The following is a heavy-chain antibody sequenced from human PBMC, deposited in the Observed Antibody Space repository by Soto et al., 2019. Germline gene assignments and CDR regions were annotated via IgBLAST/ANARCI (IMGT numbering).Heavy chain of an antibody. Sequence: QVQLVDSGGGVVQPGRSLRLSCTTSGFLFNTYAMHWVRQAPGKGLEWVAVMSHDGRNTYYADSVKGRFTISRDNSKNTLYLQMNSLRPEDTAVYYCARPGSGYDVLTGHYFFYFHAMDVWGQGTTVTVSS. CDR2: MSHDGRNT. V-gene: IGHV3-30*04. CDR3: ARPGSGYDVLTGHYFFYFHAMDV. D-gene: IGHD3-9*01. J-gene: IGHJ6*02. CDR1: GFLFNTYA.